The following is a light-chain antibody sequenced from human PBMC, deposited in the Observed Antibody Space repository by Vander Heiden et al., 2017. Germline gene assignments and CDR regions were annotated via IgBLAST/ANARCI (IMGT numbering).Light chain of an antibody. J-gene: IGKJ3*01. CDR3: RQSYSTPT. CDR1: QSISNY. Sequence: SQMTQSPSSLSASVGDRVTITCRASQSISNYFNWYQQKPGKAPKLLIYAASSLQSGVPTRFSGSGSATDLTLSSSRLQPEEVATYYWRQSYSTPTFGPGTKVDI. CDR2: AAS. V-gene: IGKV1-39*01.